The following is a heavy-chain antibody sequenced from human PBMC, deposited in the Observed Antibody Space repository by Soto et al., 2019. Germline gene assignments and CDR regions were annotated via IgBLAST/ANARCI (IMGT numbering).Heavy chain of an antibody. CDR3: AIAARYYYYYYGMDV. Sequence: SVKVSCEASGGTFSSYAISWVRQAPGQGLEWMGGIIPIFGTANYAQKFQGRVTITADESTSTAYMELSSLRSEDTAVYYCAIAARYYYYYYGMDVWGQGTTVTV. J-gene: IGHJ6*02. CDR1: GGTFSSYA. CDR2: IIPIFGTA. V-gene: IGHV1-69*13. D-gene: IGHD6-6*01.